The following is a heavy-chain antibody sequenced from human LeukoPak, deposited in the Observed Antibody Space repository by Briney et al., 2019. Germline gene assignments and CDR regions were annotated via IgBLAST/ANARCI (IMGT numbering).Heavy chain of an antibody. Sequence: SVKVSCKASGYTFTSYGISWVRQAPGQGLEWMGRIIPILGIANYAQKFQGRVTITADKSTSTAYMELSSLRSEDTAVYYCAREEASGTYWGQGTLVTVSS. D-gene: IGHD1-7*01. CDR3: AREEASGTY. V-gene: IGHV1-69*04. J-gene: IGHJ4*02. CDR1: GYTFTSYG. CDR2: IIPILGIA.